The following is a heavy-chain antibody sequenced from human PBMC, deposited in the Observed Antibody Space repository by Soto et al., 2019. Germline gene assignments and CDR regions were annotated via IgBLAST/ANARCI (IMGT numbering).Heavy chain of an antibody. V-gene: IGHV1-2*02. CDR2: INPKSGGT. D-gene: IGHD1-26*01. J-gene: IGHJ4*02. Sequence: QVQLVQSGAEVKKPGASVNVSCKASGYTFTVYYMHWVRQAPGQGLEWMGGINPKSGGTMYPQKFQGRFTMTGDTSISSAYTALTRMRSEDTAVYYCASNLATGGGSAGFDYWGQGTLVTVSS. CDR1: GYTFTVYY. CDR3: ASNLATGGGSAGFDY.